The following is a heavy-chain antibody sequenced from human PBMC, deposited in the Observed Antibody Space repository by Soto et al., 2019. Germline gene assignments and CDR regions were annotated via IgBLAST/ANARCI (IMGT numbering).Heavy chain of an antibody. D-gene: IGHD3-22*01. Sequence: PSETLSLTCAVYGGSFSGYYWSWIRQPPGKGLEWIGEINHSGSTNHNPSLKSRVTISVDTSKNQFSLKLSSVTAADTAVYYCARVPYYYDSSGYWSFDYWGQGTLVTVSS. J-gene: IGHJ4*02. CDR1: GGSFSGYY. CDR3: ARVPYYYDSSGYWSFDY. CDR2: INHSGST. V-gene: IGHV4-34*01.